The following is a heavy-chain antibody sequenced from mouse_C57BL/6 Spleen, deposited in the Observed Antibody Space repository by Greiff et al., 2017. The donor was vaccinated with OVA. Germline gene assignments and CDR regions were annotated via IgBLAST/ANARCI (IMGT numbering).Heavy chain of an antibody. CDR3: TTTHRPFAY. D-gene: IGHD2-14*01. J-gene: IGHJ3*01. Sequence: EVMLVESGAELVRPGASVKLSCTASGFNIKDDYMHWVKQRPEQGLEWIGWIDPENGDTEYASQFQGKATITADTSSNTAYLQLSSLTSEDTAVYYCTTTHRPFAYWGQGTLVTVSA. V-gene: IGHV14-4*01. CDR1: GFNIKDDY. CDR2: IDPENGDT.